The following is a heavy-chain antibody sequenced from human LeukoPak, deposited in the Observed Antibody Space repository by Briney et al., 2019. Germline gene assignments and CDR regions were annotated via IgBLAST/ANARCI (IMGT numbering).Heavy chain of an antibody. CDR1: GGSINSYY. D-gene: IGHD6-19*01. V-gene: IGHV4-59*01. CDR2: TYYSGST. Sequence: SETLSLTCTVAGGSINSYYWSWIRQPPGKGVEWVGYTYYSGSTRYNPSLTSRVTISVDTSKNQFSLSLSSVTATDTAVYSCARGGWSLDLWGQGTLVTVSS. CDR3: ARGGWSLDL. J-gene: IGHJ4*02.